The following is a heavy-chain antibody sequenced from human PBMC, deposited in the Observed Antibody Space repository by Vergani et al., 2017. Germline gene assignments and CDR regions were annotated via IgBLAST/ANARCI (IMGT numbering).Heavy chain of an antibody. J-gene: IGHJ4*02. Sequence: EVQPVESGGGLVKPGGSLRLSCTTSGFTFSSAWMSWVRQAPGKGLEWVARIRPKTDGETTDYAAPVKGRFTISRDDSKNTLYLQMNSLKTEDTAVYYCTTPTKWELRYYDDNWGQGTLVTVSS. D-gene: IGHD3-9*01. V-gene: IGHV3-15*01. CDR1: GFTFSSAW. CDR2: IRPKTDGETT. CDR3: TTPTKWELRYYDDN.